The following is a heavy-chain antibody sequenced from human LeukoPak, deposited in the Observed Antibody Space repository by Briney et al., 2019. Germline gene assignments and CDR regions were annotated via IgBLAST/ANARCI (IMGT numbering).Heavy chain of an antibody. CDR3: AQTLGYCSSTSCPPPHYYYGMDV. CDR1: GFTFSSFG. CDR2: ISYDGSNK. J-gene: IGHJ6*02. D-gene: IGHD2-2*01. V-gene: IGHV3-30*03. Sequence: GGSLRLSCAASGFTFSSFGMHWVRQAPGKGLEWVAVISYDGSNKYYVDSVKGRFTISRDNSKNTLYLQMNSLRAEDTAVYYCAQTLGYCSSTSCPPPHYYYGMDVWGQGTTVTVSS.